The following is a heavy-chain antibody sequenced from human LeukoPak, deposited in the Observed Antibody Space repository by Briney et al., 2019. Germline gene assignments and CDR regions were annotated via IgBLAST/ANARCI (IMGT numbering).Heavy chain of an antibody. CDR1: GFTFSSYA. V-gene: IGHV3-23*01. CDR3: AKAVGGELWPLFDY. Sequence: GSLRLSCAASGFTFSSYAMSWVRQAPGKGLEWVSAISGSDGRLFYADSVKGRFTISRDNSKNTLYLQMNSLRAEDTAVYYCAKAVGGELWPLFDYWGQGTLVTVSS. D-gene: IGHD3-16*01. J-gene: IGHJ4*02. CDR2: ISGSDGRL.